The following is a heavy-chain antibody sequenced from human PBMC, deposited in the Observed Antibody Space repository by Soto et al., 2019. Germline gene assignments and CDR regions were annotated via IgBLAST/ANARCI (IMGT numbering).Heavy chain of an antibody. CDR1: GFTFRSYN. V-gene: IGHV3-48*01. Sequence: PGGSLRLSCSASGFTFRSYNINLVRQAPGKGLEWVSYISSSSSTIYYADSVKGRFTISRDNAKNSLYLQMNSLRAEDTAVYYCAREADYVNWFDPWGQGTLVTVSS. CDR3: AREADYVNWFDP. D-gene: IGHD4-17*01. J-gene: IGHJ5*02. CDR2: ISSSSSTI.